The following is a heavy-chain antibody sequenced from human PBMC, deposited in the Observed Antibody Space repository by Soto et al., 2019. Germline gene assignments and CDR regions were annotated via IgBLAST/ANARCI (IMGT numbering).Heavy chain of an antibody. J-gene: IGHJ4*02. D-gene: IGHD2-2*01. CDR1: GGTFNNYV. CDR2: IIPIFGTP. CDR3: AGRCDGTNCLAHFDY. V-gene: IGHV1-69*06. Sequence: QVQLVQSGAEVKKPGSSVKVSCRASGGTFNNYVINWVRQAPGQGLEWMAGIIPIFGTPNYAQKFQGRVTITADKSTSTAYMDLNSLRSEDTAVYYCAGRCDGTNCLAHFDYWGQGTLVTVSS.